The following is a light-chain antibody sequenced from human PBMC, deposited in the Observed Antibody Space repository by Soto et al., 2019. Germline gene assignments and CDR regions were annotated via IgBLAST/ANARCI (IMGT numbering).Light chain of an antibody. J-gene: IGLJ2*01. CDR2: EVN. CDR3: CSYTRSTTVI. Sequence: QSALTQPASVSGSPGQSITISCTGTSSDVGSYNLVSWYQQHPGKAPKLMIFEVNKRPSGISNRFSGSKSGNTASLTISGLQADDEADYYCCSYTRSTTVIFGGGTKVTVL. CDR1: SSDVGSYNL. V-gene: IGLV2-23*02.